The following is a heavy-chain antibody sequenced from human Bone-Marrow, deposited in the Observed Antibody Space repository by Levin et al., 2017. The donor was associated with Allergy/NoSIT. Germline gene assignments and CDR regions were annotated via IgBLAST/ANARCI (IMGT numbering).Heavy chain of an antibody. D-gene: IGHD6-13*01. Sequence: PGGSLRLSCAASGFTVSRNYMSWVRQAPGKGLEWVSLIYSGGDTRYADSVKGRFTISRDNSKNTLYLQMNSLRADDTAVYYCARDGVGTAAGTPWGQGTLVTVSS. CDR2: IYSGGDT. V-gene: IGHV3-66*01. CDR3: ARDGVGTAAGTP. CDR1: GFTVSRNY. J-gene: IGHJ4*02.